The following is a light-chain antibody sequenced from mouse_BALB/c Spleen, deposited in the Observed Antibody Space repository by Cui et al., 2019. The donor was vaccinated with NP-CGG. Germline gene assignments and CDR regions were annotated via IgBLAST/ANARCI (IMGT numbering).Light chain of an antibody. CDR2: GTN. CDR1: TGAVIISNY. Sequence: HAVLTQHSALTTSPGETVTLTCRSSTGAVIISNYANWVQEKPDHLFTGLIGGTNNRAPGVPARFSGSLIGDKAALTITGAQTEDEAIYFCALWYSNHWVFGGGTKLTVL. CDR3: ALWYSNHWV. J-gene: IGLJ1*01. V-gene: IGLV1*01.